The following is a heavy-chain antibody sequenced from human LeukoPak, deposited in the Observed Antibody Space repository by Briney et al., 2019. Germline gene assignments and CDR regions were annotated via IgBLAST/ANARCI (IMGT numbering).Heavy chain of an antibody. V-gene: IGHV3-21*04. CDR3: AKWGCSGGSCYPFDY. D-gene: IGHD2-15*01. J-gene: IGHJ4*02. Sequence: GGSLRLSCAASGFSFSSYSMNWVRQAPGKGLEWVSSISGSSSYIYYADSVKGRFTISRHNAKNSLYLQMNSLRAEDTAVYYCAKWGCSGGSCYPFDYWGQGTLVTVSS. CDR1: GFSFSSYS. CDR2: ISGSSSYI.